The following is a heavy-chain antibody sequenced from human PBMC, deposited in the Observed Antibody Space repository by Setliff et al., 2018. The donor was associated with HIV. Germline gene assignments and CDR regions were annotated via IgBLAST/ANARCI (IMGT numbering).Heavy chain of an antibody. V-gene: IGHV3-48*01. J-gene: IGHJ3*01. CDR3: ARREYNYVPRAFDL. Sequence: GGSLRLSCVGSGFTFSTYSMSWVRQVPGKGLEWIAYIYTSSSTIHYGDSVKGRFAISRDNAKNSVYLQMNSLRAEDTAVYYCARREYNYVPRAFDLWGQGTMVTVSS. CDR2: IYTSSSTI. CDR1: GFTFSTYS. D-gene: IGHD5-18*01.